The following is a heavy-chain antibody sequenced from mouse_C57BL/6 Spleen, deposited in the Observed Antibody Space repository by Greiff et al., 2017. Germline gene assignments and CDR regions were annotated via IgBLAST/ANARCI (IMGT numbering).Heavy chain of an antibody. J-gene: IGHJ2*01. CDR3: ARRKRGCFDY. V-gene: IGHV3-6*01. Sequence: EVQLQQSGPGLVKPSQSLSLTCSVTGYSITSGYYWNWIRQFPGNKLEWMGYISYDGSNNYNPSLKNRISITRDTSKNQFFLKLNSVTTEDTATXYCARRKRGCFDYWGQGTTLTVSS. CDR1: GYSITSGYY. CDR2: ISYDGSN.